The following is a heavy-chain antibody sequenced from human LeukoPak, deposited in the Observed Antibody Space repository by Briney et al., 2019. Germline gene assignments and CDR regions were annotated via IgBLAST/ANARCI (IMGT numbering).Heavy chain of an antibody. CDR1: GFNFDNFA. Sequence: GESLRLSWVGSGFNFDNFAMSWVRLAPGKGLEWVSDIGNTETYYADSVKGRFTISRDNSKSTIYLHMNNLRAEDTALYYCARDGQAFNSNWDYFEYWGQGTPVTVSS. J-gene: IGHJ4*02. CDR2: IGNTET. V-gene: IGHV3-23*01. CDR3: ARDGQAFNSNWDYFEY. D-gene: IGHD7-27*01.